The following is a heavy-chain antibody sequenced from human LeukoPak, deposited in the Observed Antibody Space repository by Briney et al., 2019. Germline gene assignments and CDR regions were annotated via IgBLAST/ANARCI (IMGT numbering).Heavy chain of an antibody. CDR3: ARDHLGLSY. J-gene: IGHJ4*02. Sequence: PGGSLRLSCAASGFTFSTYYMHWDRQAPGKGLVWVSRISGDGSSTNYADSVKGRFTISRDNAKNTLYLQMNSLRAEDTAVYYCARDHLGLSYWGQGTLVTVSS. V-gene: IGHV3-74*01. CDR2: ISGDGSST. D-gene: IGHD7-27*01. CDR1: GFTFSTYY.